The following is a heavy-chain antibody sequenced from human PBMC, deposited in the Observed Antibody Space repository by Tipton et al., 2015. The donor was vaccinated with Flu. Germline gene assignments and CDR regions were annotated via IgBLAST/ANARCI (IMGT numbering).Heavy chain of an antibody. CDR1: GGSISSYY. D-gene: IGHD6-19*01. CDR3: ARDRSSGWYVGSYYYYGMDV. V-gene: IGHV4-59*01. J-gene: IGHJ6*02. Sequence: TLSLTCTVSGGSISSYYWSWIRQPPGKGLEWIGYIYYSGSTNYNPSLKSRVTISVDTSKNQFSLKLSSVTAADTAVYYCARDRSSGWYVGSYYYYGMDVWGQGTTVTVSS. CDR2: IYYSGST.